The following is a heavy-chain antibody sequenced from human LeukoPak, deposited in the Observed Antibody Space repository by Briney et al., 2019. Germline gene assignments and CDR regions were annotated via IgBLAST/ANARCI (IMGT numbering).Heavy chain of an antibody. V-gene: IGHV1-2*02. CDR3: ARGDRSGDFGY. CDR1: GYTFSDYF. CDR2: INPDSGGT. Sequence: ASVKVSCKASGYTFSDYFINWVRQAPGQGLEWMGWINPDSGGTNYAQNFQGRVTMTRDTSISSAYMDLSRLGSDDTAVYYCARGDRSGDFGYWGQGTLVTVSS. J-gene: IGHJ4*02. D-gene: IGHD6-19*01.